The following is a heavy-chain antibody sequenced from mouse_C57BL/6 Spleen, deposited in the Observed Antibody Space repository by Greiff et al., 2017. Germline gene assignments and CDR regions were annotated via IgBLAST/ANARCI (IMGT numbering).Heavy chain of an antibody. Sequence: QVQLQQSGAELVKPGASVKISCKASGYAFSSYWMNWVKQRPGKGLEWIGQIYPGDGDTTYNGKFKGKATLTADKSSSTAYMQLSSLTSEDSAVYFCARGTLYYGSSYYAMDYWGQGTSVTVSS. CDR2: IYPGDGDT. D-gene: IGHD1-1*01. J-gene: IGHJ4*01. CDR1: GYAFSSYW. V-gene: IGHV1-80*01. CDR3: ARGTLYYGSSYYAMDY.